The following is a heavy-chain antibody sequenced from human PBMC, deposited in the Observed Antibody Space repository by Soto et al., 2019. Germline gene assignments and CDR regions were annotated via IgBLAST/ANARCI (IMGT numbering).Heavy chain of an antibody. CDR1: GYTFTSYY. V-gene: IGHV1-46*01. J-gene: IGHJ6*02. Sequence: ASVKVSCKASGYTFTSYYIPWARQAPGQGLEWMGIINPSGGSTSYGQKFQGRGTVARDTSKSTVYMELSSLRAEDTPVYYCAKFFDYARYYYYYGMDVGPQGTTVTVSS. CDR2: INPSGGST. D-gene: IGHD4-17*01. CDR3: AKFFDYARYYYYYGMDV.